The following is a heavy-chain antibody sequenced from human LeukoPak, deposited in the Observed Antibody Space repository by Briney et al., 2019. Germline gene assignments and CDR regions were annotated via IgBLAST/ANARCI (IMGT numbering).Heavy chain of an antibody. J-gene: IGHJ4*02. CDR2: IYHSGST. Sequence: PSQTLSLTCAVSGGSISSGGYSWSWIRQPPGKGLEWIRYIYHSGSTYYNPSLKSRVTISVDRSKNQFSLKLSSVTAADTAVYYCACRDCSSTSCPFDYWGQGTLVTVSS. V-gene: IGHV4-30-2*01. CDR3: ACRDCSSTSCPFDY. CDR1: GGSISSGGYS. D-gene: IGHD2-2*01.